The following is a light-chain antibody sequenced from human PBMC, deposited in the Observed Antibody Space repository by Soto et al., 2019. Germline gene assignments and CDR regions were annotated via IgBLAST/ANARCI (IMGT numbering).Light chain of an antibody. V-gene: IGKV3-20*01. CDR3: QQYGSSLSRT. Sequence: EIVLTQSPGTLSLSPGERATLSCRASQSVSSSHLAWYQHKPGQAPRLLIYFSSIRATSIPDRFGGSGSGTDFTRTISRLEPEGCAVYYCQQYGSSLSRTVGQGTQLEIK. CDR2: FSS. J-gene: IGKJ2*01. CDR1: QSVSSSH.